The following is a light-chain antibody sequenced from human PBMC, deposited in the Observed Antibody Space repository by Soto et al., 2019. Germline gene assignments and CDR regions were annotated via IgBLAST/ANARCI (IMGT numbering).Light chain of an antibody. Sequence: QSLLTQPASVSGSPGQSITISCTGTSSDVGGYNYVSWYQQHPGKAPKLMIYEVSNRPSGVSNRFSGSKSGNTASLTISGLQAEDEADYYCSSYTSSSTRNYGVGNGTKVTV. CDR3: SSYTSSSTRNYG. J-gene: IGLJ1*01. CDR1: SSDVGGYNY. CDR2: EVS. V-gene: IGLV2-14*01.